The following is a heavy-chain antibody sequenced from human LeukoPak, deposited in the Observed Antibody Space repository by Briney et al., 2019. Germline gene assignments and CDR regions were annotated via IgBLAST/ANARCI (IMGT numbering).Heavy chain of an antibody. CDR1: GFTLSSYA. Sequence: PGGSLRLSCAASGFTLSSYAMHWVRQAPGKGLEWVAVISYDGSNKYHADSVKGRFTISRDNSKNTLYLQMNSLRAEDTAVYYCARDRTVVEPSSIQSLYYYYYGTDGWGQGTTVTVSS. V-gene: IGHV3-30*04. CDR2: ISYDGSNK. D-gene: IGHD2-2*01. J-gene: IGHJ6*02. CDR3: ARDRTVVEPSSIQSLYYYYYGTDG.